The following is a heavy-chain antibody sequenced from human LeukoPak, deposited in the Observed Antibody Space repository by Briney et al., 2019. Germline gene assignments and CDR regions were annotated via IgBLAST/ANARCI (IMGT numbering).Heavy chain of an antibody. CDR2: IIPIFGTA. Sequence: VASVKVSCKASGGTFSSYAISWVRQAPGQGLEWMGGIIPIFGTANYAQKFQGRVTITADETTSTAYMELSSLRSEDTAVYYCARARGWDGSGSYYIPYYFDYWGQGTLVTVSS. J-gene: IGHJ4*02. CDR3: ARARGWDGSGSYYIPYYFDY. V-gene: IGHV1-69*01. CDR1: GGTFSSYA. D-gene: IGHD3-10*01.